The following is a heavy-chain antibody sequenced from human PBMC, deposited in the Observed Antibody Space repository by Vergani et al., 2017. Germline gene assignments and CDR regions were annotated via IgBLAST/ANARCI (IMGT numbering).Heavy chain of an antibody. CDR3: TTDTSDYYDSSGPYWYFDL. CDR2: ISGSGGST. D-gene: IGHD3-22*01. J-gene: IGHJ2*01. CDR1: GFTFSSYA. V-gene: IGHV3-23*04. Sequence: EVQLVESGGGLVQPGGSLRLSCAASGFTFSSYAMSWVRQAPGKGLEWVSAISGSGGSTYYADSVKGRFTISRDNSKNTLYLQMNSLKTEDTAVYYCTTDTSDYYDSSGPYWYFDLWGCGTLVTVSS.